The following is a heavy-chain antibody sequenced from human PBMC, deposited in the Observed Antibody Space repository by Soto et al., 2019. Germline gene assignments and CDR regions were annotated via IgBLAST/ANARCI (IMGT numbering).Heavy chain of an antibody. D-gene: IGHD2-15*01. V-gene: IGHV4-34*01. CDR3: ARLPRPGIGYSYYYSGMDV. CDR1: GGSFSGYY. Sequence: PSETLSLTCAVYGGSFSGYYWSWIRQPPGKGLEWIGEINHSGSTNYNPSLKSRVTISVDTSKNQFSLKLSSVTAADTAVYYCARLPRPGIGYSYYYSGMDVWGQGTTVTVSS. J-gene: IGHJ6*02. CDR2: INHSGST.